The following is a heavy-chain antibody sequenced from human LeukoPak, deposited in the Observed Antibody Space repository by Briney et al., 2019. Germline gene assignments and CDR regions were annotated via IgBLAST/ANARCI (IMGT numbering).Heavy chain of an antibody. CDR3: ARTPRNGYIEGY. CDR1: GGTFSSYA. D-gene: IGHD5-24*01. CDR2: IIPIFGTA. Sequence: SVKVSCKASGGTFSSYAISWVRQAPGQGLEWMGGIIPIFGTANYAQKFQGRVTITADKSTSTAYMELSSLRSEDTAVYYCARTPRNGYIEGYWGQGTLVTVSS. V-gene: IGHV1-69*06. J-gene: IGHJ4*02.